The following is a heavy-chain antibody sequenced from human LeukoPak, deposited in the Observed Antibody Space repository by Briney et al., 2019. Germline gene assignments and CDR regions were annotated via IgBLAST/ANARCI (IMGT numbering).Heavy chain of an antibody. CDR2: ISAYNGNT. CDR1: GYTFTSYY. Sequence: ASVKVSCKASGYTFTSYYMHWVRHAPAQGLEWMGWISAYNGNTNYAQKLQGRVTMTTDTSTSTAYMELRSLRSDDTAVYYCASTKPTYYYDSSGYYLDYWGQGTLVTVSS. J-gene: IGHJ4*02. CDR3: ASTKPTYYYDSSGYYLDY. V-gene: IGHV1-18*04. D-gene: IGHD3-22*01.